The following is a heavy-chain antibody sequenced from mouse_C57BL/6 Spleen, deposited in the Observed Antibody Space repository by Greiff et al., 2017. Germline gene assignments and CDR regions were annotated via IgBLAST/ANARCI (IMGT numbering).Heavy chain of an antibody. J-gene: IGHJ2*01. CDR1: GYTFTSYT. V-gene: IGHV1-4*01. CDR2: INPSSGYT. D-gene: IGHD3-2*02. CDR3: ARGSSGYVPFDY. Sequence: QVQLQQSGAELARPGASVKMSCKASGYTFTSYTMHWVKQRPGQGLEWIGYINPSSGYTKYNQKFKDKATLTADKSSSTAYMQLSSLTSEDSAVYYCARGSSGYVPFDYWGQGTTLTVSS.